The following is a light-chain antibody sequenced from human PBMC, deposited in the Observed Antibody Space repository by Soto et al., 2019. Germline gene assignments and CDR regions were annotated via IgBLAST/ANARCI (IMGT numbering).Light chain of an antibody. J-gene: IGKJ1*01. CDR3: QQYGSSPWT. CDR2: GAS. Sequence: EIVLTQSPGTLSLSPGERAALSCRASQSVNNDDLAWYHQKPGRAPRLVIYGASKRATGIPDRFSGSGSGTDFTLTIRRLAPEDSAVYSRQQYGSSPWTFGQATDMVIK. V-gene: IGKV3-20*01. CDR1: QSVNNDD.